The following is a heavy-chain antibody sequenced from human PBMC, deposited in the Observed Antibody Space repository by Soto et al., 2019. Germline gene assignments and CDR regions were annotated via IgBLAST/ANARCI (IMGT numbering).Heavy chain of an antibody. CDR2: INHSGST. V-gene: IGHV4-34*01. Sequence: SETLSLTCAVYGGTFSGYYWSWIRQPPGKGLEWIGEINHSGSTNYNPSLKSRVTMSVDTSKNQFSLKLSSVTAADTAVYYCARCYYDSSGYYHFDYWGQGTLVTVSS. J-gene: IGHJ4*02. CDR3: ARCYYDSSGYYHFDY. D-gene: IGHD3-22*01. CDR1: GGTFSGYY.